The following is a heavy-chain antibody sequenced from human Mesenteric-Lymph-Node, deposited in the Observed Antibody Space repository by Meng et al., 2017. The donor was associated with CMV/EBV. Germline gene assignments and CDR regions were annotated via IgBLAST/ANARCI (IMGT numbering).Heavy chain of an antibody. CDR3: AKDQRRQLVLHYYYGMDV. D-gene: IGHD6-6*01. Sequence: GGSLRLSCAASGFTFSNYSMNWVRQAPGKGLEWVSSISTSNDYIYYADSVKGRFTISRDNSKNTLYLQMNSLRAEDTAVYYCAKDQRRQLVLHYYYGMDVWGQGTTVTVSS. CDR2: ISTSNDYI. J-gene: IGHJ6*02. V-gene: IGHV3-21*01. CDR1: GFTFSNYS.